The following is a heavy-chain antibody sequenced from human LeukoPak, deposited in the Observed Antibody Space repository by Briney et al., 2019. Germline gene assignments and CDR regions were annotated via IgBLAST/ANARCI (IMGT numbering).Heavy chain of an antibody. CDR3: AKDTRPFYDSSGPGH. CDR1: GFTFDDYA. V-gene: IGHV3-43D*03. D-gene: IGHD3-22*01. Sequence: GGSLRLSCAASGFTFDDYAMHWVRQAPGKGLEWVSLISWDGGSTYYADSVKGRFTISRDNSKNSLYLQMNSLRAEDTALYYCAKDTRPFYDSSGPGHWGQGTLVTVSS. CDR2: ISWDGGST. J-gene: IGHJ1*01.